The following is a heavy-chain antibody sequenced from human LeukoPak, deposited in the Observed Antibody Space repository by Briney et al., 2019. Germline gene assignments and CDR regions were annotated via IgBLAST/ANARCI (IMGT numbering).Heavy chain of an antibody. CDR1: GFTFSSYA. V-gene: IGHV3-23*01. Sequence: GGSLRLSCAASGFTFSSYAMSWVRQAPGKGLEWVSAISGSGGSTYYADSVKGRFTISRDNSKNTLYLQMNSLRAEDTAVYYCAKVFSYYYDSSGLIDYWGQGTLVTVSS. D-gene: IGHD3-22*01. CDR2: ISGSGGST. CDR3: AKVFSYYYDSSGLIDY. J-gene: IGHJ4*02.